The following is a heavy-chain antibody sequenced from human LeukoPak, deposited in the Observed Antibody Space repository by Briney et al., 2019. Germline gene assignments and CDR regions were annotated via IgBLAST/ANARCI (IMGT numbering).Heavy chain of an antibody. D-gene: IGHD1-20*01. Sequence: GGSLSLSCAASGFKFSNFGMHWVRQAPGKGLEWVSAISGSGGSTYYADSVKGRFTISRDNSKNTLYLQMNRLRAEDTAVYYCAKDRSRNWNEPTVFDYWGQGTLVTVSS. CDR3: AKDRSRNWNEPTVFDY. CDR2: ISGSGGST. CDR1: GFKFSNFG. J-gene: IGHJ4*02. V-gene: IGHV3-23*01.